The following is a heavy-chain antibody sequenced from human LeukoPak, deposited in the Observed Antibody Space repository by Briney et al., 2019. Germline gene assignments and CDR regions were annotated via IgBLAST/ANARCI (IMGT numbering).Heavy chain of an antibody. CDR3: ARGKHCSSTSCASVDY. CDR2: ISAYNGNT. J-gene: IGHJ4*02. D-gene: IGHD2-2*01. CDR1: GYTFTSYG. V-gene: IGHV1-18*03. Sequence: ASVTVSFTASGYTFTSYGISWVRQAPGQGLEWMGWISAYNGNTNYAQKLQGRVTMTTDTSTSTAYMELSSLRSEDMAVYYCARGKHCSSTSCASVDYWGQGTLVTVSS.